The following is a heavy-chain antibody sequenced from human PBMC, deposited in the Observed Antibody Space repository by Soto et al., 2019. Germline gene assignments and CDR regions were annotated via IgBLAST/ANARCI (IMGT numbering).Heavy chain of an antibody. V-gene: IGHV4-61*01. CDR2: IQSSGNT. D-gene: IGHD3-22*01. CDR1: GDSVSSGSYY. Sequence: KASETLSLTCTLSGDSVSSGSYYWSWIRQAPGKGLEWIGYIQSSGNTNYNPSLKSRVTISINTSKNQFSLNLTSVTAADTAVYYCARTNSRGHWAAWYWGQGTLVTVSS. J-gene: IGHJ4*02. CDR3: ARTNSRGHWAAWY.